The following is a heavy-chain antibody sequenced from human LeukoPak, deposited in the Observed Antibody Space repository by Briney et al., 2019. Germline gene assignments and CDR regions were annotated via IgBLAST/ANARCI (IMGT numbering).Heavy chain of an antibody. CDR2: ASYDGNNK. J-gene: IGHJ4*02. CDR1: GFTFSGYG. D-gene: IGHD6-19*01. Sequence: PGGSLRLSCAASGFTFSGYGMHWVRQAPGRGLEWVAVASYDGNNKFYADSVKGRFTISRDNPKNTLYLQMSSLRAEDTAVYYCAKGSTGWYVSYFDYSGQGTLVTVSS. CDR3: AKGSTGWYVSYFDY. V-gene: IGHV3-30*18.